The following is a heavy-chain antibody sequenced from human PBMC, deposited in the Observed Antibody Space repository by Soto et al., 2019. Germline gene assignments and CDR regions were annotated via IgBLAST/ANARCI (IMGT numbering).Heavy chain of an antibody. V-gene: IGHV4-59*08. D-gene: IGHD3-22*01. CDR3: ARLGGYYQSLDT. J-gene: IGHJ5*02. Sequence: QVQLQESGPGLVKPSETLSLTCTVSGGSIDSYYWTWIRQPPGKGLEWFGYVYYTGTTTYSHSLKIRVTISVDTSMNQISLQLSSVTAADTAFYYCARLGGYYQSLDTWGQGTLVTVSS. CDR1: GGSIDSYY. CDR2: VYYTGTT.